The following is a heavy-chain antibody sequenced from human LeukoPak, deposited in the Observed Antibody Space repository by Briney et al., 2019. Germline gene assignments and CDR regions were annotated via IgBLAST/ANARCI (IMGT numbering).Heavy chain of an antibody. D-gene: IGHD1-1*01. CDR3: VKDGHWTFDY. Sequence: GGSLRLSCAASGFTFSSSAMHWVRQAPGKGLAWVAFIGHEGSNKYYADSVKGRFTISRDDSKSTLYLQMNSLRAVDTAVYYCVKDGHWTFDYWGQGTLVTVSS. CDR2: IGHEGSNK. J-gene: IGHJ4*02. CDR1: GFTFSSSA. V-gene: IGHV3-30*02.